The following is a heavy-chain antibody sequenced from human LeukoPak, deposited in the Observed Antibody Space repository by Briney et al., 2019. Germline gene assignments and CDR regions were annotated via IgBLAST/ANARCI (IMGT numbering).Heavy chain of an antibody. J-gene: IGHJ4*02. D-gene: IGHD1-7*01. CDR1: GGSISSYY. CDR2: IYYSGST. CDR3: ARDPRTGTFDY. V-gene: IGHV4-59*01. Sequence: SETLSLTCTVSGGSISSYYWSWIRQPPGKGLDWIGYIYYSGSTNYNPSLKSRVTISVDTSKNQFSLKLSSVTAADTAVYYCARDPRTGTFDYWGQGTLVTVSS.